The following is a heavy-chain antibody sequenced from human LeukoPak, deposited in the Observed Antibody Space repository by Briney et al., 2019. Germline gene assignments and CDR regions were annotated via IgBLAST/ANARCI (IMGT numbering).Heavy chain of an antibody. CDR2: ISYDGSNK. D-gene: IGHD5-12*01. Sequence: GGSLRLSCGASGFTFSSYAMHWVRQAPGKGLEWVAVISYDGSNKYYADSVKGRFTISRDNSKNTLYLQMNSLRAEDTAVYYCARDGDSGYDFGRFDYWGQGTLVTVSS. V-gene: IGHV3-30*04. CDR1: GFTFSSYA. CDR3: ARDGDSGYDFGRFDY. J-gene: IGHJ4*02.